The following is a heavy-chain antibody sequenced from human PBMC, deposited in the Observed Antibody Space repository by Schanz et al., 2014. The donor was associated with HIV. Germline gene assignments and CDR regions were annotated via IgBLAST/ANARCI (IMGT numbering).Heavy chain of an antibody. CDR1: GFTFSSYG. J-gene: IGHJ3*02. D-gene: IGHD1-26*01. Sequence: VKLSESGGGLVQPGGSLRLSCAASGFTFSSYGMHWVRQAPGKGLEWVAVIWYDGSNKYYADSVKGRFTISRDNSKNTLYLQMNSLRAEDTAVYYCAKDGSWEAFDVFDIWGQGTMVTVSS. CDR2: IWYDGSNK. CDR3: AKDGSWEAFDVFDI. V-gene: IGHV3-33*06.